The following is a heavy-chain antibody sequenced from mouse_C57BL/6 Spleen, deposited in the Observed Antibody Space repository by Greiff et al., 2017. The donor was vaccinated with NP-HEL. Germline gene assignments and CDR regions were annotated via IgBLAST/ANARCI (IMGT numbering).Heavy chain of an antibody. Sequence: VQLQQPGAELVKPGASVELSCKASGYTFTSYWMHWVKQRPGRGLEWIGRIDPNSGGTKYNEKFKSKATLTVDKPSSTAYMQLSSLTSEDSAVYYCASPLYYDYLLYAMDYWGQGTSVTVSS. J-gene: IGHJ4*01. CDR2: IDPNSGGT. D-gene: IGHD2-4*01. CDR1: GYTFTSYW. CDR3: ASPLYYDYLLYAMDY. V-gene: IGHV1-72*01.